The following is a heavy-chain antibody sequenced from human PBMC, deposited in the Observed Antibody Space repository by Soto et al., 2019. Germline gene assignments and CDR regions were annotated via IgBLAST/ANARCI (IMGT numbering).Heavy chain of an antibody. Sequence: QVQLVESGGGVVQPGRSLRLSCAASGFTFSSYGMHWVRQAPGKGLEWVAVISYDGSNKYYADSVKGRFTISRDNSKNTLYLQMNSLRAEDTAVYYCAKPLLSYDDYGPWVYWGQGTLVTVSS. J-gene: IGHJ4*02. D-gene: IGHD4-17*01. CDR1: GFTFSSYG. CDR3: AKPLLSYDDYGPWVY. V-gene: IGHV3-30*18. CDR2: ISYDGSNK.